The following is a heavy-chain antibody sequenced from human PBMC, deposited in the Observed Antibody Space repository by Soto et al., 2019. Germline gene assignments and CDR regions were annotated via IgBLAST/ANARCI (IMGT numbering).Heavy chain of an antibody. J-gene: IGHJ6*02. CDR1: GFVFSDYG. V-gene: IGHV3-30*18. CDR3: AKDIPPLPRGRGVYNMDV. D-gene: IGHD1-20*01. CDR2: LLYDGTNK. Sequence: ESGGGVVQPGRSLRLSCVASGFVFSDYGMHWVRQAPGKGLEWVSALLYDGTNKYYADSVKGRFTISRDNSENTLYLQMSSLRPEDTAVYYCAKDIPPLPRGRGVYNMDVWGQGTTVTVS.